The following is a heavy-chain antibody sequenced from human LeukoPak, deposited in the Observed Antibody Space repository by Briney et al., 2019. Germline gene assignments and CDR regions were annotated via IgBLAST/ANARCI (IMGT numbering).Heavy chain of an antibody. V-gene: IGHV2-70*11. CDR2: IDWDDDK. Sequence: ESGPALVKPTQTLTLTCTFSGFSLSTRGMCVSWIRQSPGKALEWLARIDWDDDKYYSTSLKTRLTISKDTSKNQVVLTMTNMDPVDTATYYCARTYYYGSGSYYIDYWGQGTLVTVSS. CDR3: ARTYYYGSGSYYIDY. CDR1: GFSLSTRGMC. J-gene: IGHJ4*02. D-gene: IGHD3-10*01.